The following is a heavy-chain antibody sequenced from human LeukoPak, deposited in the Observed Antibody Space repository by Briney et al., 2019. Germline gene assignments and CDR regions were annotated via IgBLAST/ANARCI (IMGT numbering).Heavy chain of an antibody. CDR2: ISSSGSTI. Sequence: HTGGSLRLSCAASGFTFSSYEMNWVRQAPGKGLEWVSYISSSGSTIYYADSVKGRFTISRDNAKNSLYLQMNSLRAEDTAVYYCAKRGGNYPFDYWGQGTLVTVSS. J-gene: IGHJ4*02. D-gene: IGHD1-7*01. V-gene: IGHV3-48*03. CDR3: AKRGGNYPFDY. CDR1: GFTFSSYE.